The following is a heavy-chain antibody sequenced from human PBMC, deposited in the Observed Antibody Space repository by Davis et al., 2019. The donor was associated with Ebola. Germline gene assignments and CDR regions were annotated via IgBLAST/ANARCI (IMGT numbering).Heavy chain of an antibody. Sequence: PGGSLRLSCAASGFTFSSYAMHWVRQAPGKGLEYVSTISSNGVSAYYANSVKGRFTISRDDAKNSVYLQMNSLRVEDTAVYFCARDGDIGSGVQYDYWGQGTLVTVSS. CDR1: GFTFSSYA. CDR2: ISSNGVSA. D-gene: IGHD3-10*01. CDR3: ARDGDIGSGVQYDY. J-gene: IGHJ4*02. V-gene: IGHV3-64*01.